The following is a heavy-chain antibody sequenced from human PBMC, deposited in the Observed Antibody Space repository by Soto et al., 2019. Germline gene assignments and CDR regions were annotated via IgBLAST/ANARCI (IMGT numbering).Heavy chain of an antibody. J-gene: IGHJ4*02. CDR1: GGTFDIYA. CDR2: IIPTLSIL. V-gene: IGHV1-69*18. CDR3: AIGPYTMTGSYFDF. D-gene: IGHD3-22*01. Sequence: QVQVVQSGAEVKKPGSSVKVSCRVSGGTFDIYALPWWRQAPGQGLEWMGTIIPTLSILKYAKKFQGRVTITAGGSTSTTYLELSRLRSDDTALYYCAIGPYTMTGSYFDFWGQGTLVTVSA.